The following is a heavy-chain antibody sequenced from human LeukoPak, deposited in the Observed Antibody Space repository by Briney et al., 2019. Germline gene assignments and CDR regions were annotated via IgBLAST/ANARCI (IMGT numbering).Heavy chain of an antibody. CDR3: VRSKRGTYGWFDH. CDR1: VGSISGYY. J-gene: IGHJ5*02. V-gene: IGHV4-59*01. Sequence: SETLSLTCTVSVGSISGYYWSWIWQPPGKGLEWIGYIYYTGSTNYNPSLKSRVIISVDTSKNQFSLKVSSVTAADTAVYYCVRSKRGTYGWFDHWGQGTLVTVSS. D-gene: IGHD4-17*01. CDR2: IYYTGST.